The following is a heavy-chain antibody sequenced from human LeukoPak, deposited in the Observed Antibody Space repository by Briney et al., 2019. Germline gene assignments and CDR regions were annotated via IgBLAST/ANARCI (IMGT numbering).Heavy chain of an antibody. Sequence: ASVKVSCKASGYTFTGYYMHWVRQAPGQGLEWMGWINPNSGGTNYAQKFQGRVTMTTDTSTSTAYMELRSLRSDDTAVYYCARKGPSSYSPWGQGTLVTVSS. CDR3: ARKGPSSYSP. V-gene: IGHV1-2*02. CDR1: GYTFTGYY. J-gene: IGHJ5*02. CDR2: INPNSGGT. D-gene: IGHD2-15*01.